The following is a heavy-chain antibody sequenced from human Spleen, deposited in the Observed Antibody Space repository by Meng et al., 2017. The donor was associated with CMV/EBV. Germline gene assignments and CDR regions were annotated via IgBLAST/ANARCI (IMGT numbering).Heavy chain of an antibody. CDR3: ARESSDSWDQKIEY. D-gene: IGHD6-13*01. Sequence: LSLTCAVSGFSVSSSYMMWVRQGPGKGLEWVSIIYAGGSTYYADSVKGRFTIARDSAKNTLHLQMSSRRTEDTALYYCARESSDSWDQKIEYWGQGTLVTVSS. CDR2: IYAGGST. J-gene: IGHJ4*02. V-gene: IGHV3-66*02. CDR1: GFSVSSSY.